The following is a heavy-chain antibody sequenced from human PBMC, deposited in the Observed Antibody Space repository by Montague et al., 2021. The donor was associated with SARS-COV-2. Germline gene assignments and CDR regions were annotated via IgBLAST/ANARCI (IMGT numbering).Heavy chain of an antibody. Sequence: CAISGDSVSSDPAAWHWIRQSPSRGLEWLGRTFYRSQWHTDSAASVRSRISLSGDISKNQFSLHLNSVTPEDTAIHYCARDGDYGGTWYSFLQNWGQGTLVIVSS. J-gene: IGHJ1*01. CDR3: ARDGDYGGTWYSFLQN. CDR2: TFYRSQWHT. D-gene: IGHD4-17*01. V-gene: IGHV6-1*01. CDR1: GDSVSSDPAA.